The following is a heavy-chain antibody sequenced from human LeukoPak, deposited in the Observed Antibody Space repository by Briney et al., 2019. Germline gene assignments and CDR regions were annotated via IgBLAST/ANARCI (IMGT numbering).Heavy chain of an antibody. J-gene: IGHJ4*02. CDR2: INAYNGNT. V-gene: IGHV1-18*01. CDR1: GYTLTCYG. Sequence: AQVKVSCMASGYTLTCYGIRGVRQAPGQEVEGMGWINAYNGNTNYAQKLQGRVTMNTYTATSTAYMELRSQRADDTVVYYCVRLGKGYSSGWPHAGSNLDYWGQGTLVTVSS. CDR3: VRLGKGYSSGWPHAGSNLDY. D-gene: IGHD6-19*01.